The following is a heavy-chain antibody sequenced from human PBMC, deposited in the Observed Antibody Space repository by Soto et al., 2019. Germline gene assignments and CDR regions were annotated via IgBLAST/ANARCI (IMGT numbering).Heavy chain of an antibody. D-gene: IGHD1-26*01. Sequence: EVQLVESGGGLIQPGGSLRLSCAASGFTVSSNYMSWVRQAPGKGLEWVSVIYSGGSTYYADSVKGRFTISRDNSKNTMYLQMNSLRAEDTAVYYCARDVRIVGATTDYYYYGMDLWVQGTTVTVSS. CDR1: GFTVSSNY. V-gene: IGHV3-53*01. J-gene: IGHJ6*02. CDR3: ARDVRIVGATTDYYYYGMDL. CDR2: IYSGGST.